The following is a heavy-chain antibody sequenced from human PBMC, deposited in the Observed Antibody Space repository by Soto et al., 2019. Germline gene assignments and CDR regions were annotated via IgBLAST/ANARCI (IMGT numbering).Heavy chain of an antibody. J-gene: IGHJ2*01. Sequence: QVQLVQSGAEVKKPGASVEVSCKASGYTFTTYYIHWVRHAPGQGLEWMGVINPGGVRTKYAQKFQDRVTMTSDTSTSTVYMDLSSLRSEDTAVYFCARGGNGDNVGYWYFDLWGRGTLVTVSP. V-gene: IGHV1-46*01. D-gene: IGHD4-17*01. CDR1: GYTFTTYY. CDR3: ARGGNGDNVGYWYFDL. CDR2: INPGGVRT.